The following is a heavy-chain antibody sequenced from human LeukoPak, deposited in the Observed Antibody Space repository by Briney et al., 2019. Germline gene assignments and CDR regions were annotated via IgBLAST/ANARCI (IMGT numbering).Heavy chain of an antibody. Sequence: GSLRLSCAASGFTFSSYAMHWVRQAPGKGLEWVAVIPYDGSNKYYADSVKGRFTISRDNSKNTLYLQMNSLRAEDTAVYYCASDNRGYSSSWSTIYYYYYYVDVWGKGTTVTVSS. CDR1: GFTFSSYA. J-gene: IGHJ6*03. V-gene: IGHV3-30*01. D-gene: IGHD6-13*01. CDR2: IPYDGSNK. CDR3: ASDNRGYSSSWSTIYYYYYYVDV.